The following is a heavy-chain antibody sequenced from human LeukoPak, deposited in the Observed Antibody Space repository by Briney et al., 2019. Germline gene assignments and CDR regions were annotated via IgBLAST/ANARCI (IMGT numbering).Heavy chain of an antibody. CDR1: GGTFSSYA. D-gene: IGHD3-22*01. Sequence: SVKVSCKASGGTFSSYAISWVRQAPGQGLEWMGGIIPIFGTANYAQKFQGRVTTTADKSTSTAYMELSRLRFDDTAVYYCASGSSYDSSGRGFDYWGQGTLVTVSS. CDR3: ASGSSYDSSGRGFDY. V-gene: IGHV1-69*06. J-gene: IGHJ4*02. CDR2: IIPIFGTA.